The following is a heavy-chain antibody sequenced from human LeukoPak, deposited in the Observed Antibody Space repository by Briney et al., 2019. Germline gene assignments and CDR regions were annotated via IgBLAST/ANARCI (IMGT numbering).Heavy chain of an antibody. V-gene: IGHV1-69*06. J-gene: IGHJ3*02. Sequence: SVKVSCKASGGTCSSYAISWVRQAPGQGLEWMGGIIPIFGTANYAQKFQGRVTITADKSTSTAYMELSSLRSEDTAVYYCATSVMVPYQNDAFDIWGQETMVTVSS. CDR2: IIPIFGTA. D-gene: IGHD4/OR15-4a*01. CDR3: ATSVMVPYQNDAFDI. CDR1: GGTCSSYA.